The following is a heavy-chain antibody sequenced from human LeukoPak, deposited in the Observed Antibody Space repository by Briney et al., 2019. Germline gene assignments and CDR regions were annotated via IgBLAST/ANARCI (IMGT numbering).Heavy chain of an antibody. CDR2: IFGNGDTT. D-gene: IGHD3-10*01. CDR1: GFSFSSYA. CDR3: AKRNTMVRGGPCFDY. Sequence: GGSLRLSCAASGFSFSSYAMNWVRQAPGKGLEWVSIIFGNGDTTYYADSVKGPFTVSRDNSKDTLYLQRNDLRPDDTAIYYCAKRNTMVRGGPCFDYWGQGLLVTVSS. V-gene: IGHV3-23*01. J-gene: IGHJ4*02.